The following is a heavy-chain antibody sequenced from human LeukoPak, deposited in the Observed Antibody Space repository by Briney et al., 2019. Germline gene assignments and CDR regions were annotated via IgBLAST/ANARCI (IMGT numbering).Heavy chain of an antibody. CDR2: IYITGST. D-gene: IGHD3-22*01. V-gene: IGHV4-4*07. CDR3: ARLKYYDSTGYSPGYYMDV. CDR1: GGSIINYY. Sequence: PSETLSLTCTVSGGSIINYYWSWIRQSAGTGLEWVGRIYITGSTNYNPSLRSQLSMSVDTSKNQFSLRLTSVSAADTAVYYCARLKYYDSTGYSPGYYMDVWGKGITVTVSS. J-gene: IGHJ6*03.